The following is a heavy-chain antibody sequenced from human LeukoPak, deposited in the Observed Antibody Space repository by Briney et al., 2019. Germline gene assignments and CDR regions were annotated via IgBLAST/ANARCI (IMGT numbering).Heavy chain of an antibody. Sequence: GESQKISCKGSGYSFTNYWIGWVRQMPGKGPEWMGIIYPGDSDTRYSPSFQGQVTISADKSISTAYLQWSSLKASDTAMYYCARHLRLWQNWFGPWGQGTLVTVSS. CDR2: IYPGDSDT. CDR3: ARHLRLWQNWFGP. CDR1: GYSFTNYW. D-gene: IGHD5-18*01. V-gene: IGHV5-51*01. J-gene: IGHJ5*02.